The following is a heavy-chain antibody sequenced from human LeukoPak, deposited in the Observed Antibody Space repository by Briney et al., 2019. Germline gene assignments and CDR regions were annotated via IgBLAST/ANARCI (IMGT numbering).Heavy chain of an antibody. CDR1: GFTFGDYA. J-gene: IGHJ4*02. Sequence: KTGGSLRLSCTASGFTFGDYAMSWFRQAPGKGLEWVGFIRSKAYGGTTEYAASVKGRFTISRDDSKSIAYLQMNSLKTEDTAVYYCTRVVGATLAGRVDYWGQGTLVTVSS. D-gene: IGHD1-26*01. CDR2: IRSKAYGGTT. V-gene: IGHV3-49*05. CDR3: TRVVGATLAGRVDY.